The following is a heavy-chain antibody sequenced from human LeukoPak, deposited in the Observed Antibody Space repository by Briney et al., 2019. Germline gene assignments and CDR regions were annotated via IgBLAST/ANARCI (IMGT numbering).Heavy chain of an antibody. J-gene: IGHJ4*02. CDR1: GYTFTGYY. CDR2: INPNSGGT. D-gene: IGHD2-15*01. V-gene: IGHV1-2*02. Sequence: GASVKVSCKASGYTFTGYYMHWVRQAPGQGLEWMGWINPNSGGTDYAQNFQGRVTMTRDTSINTAYMELSTMRSDDTAVYYCARARCSGGSCYSPVFDYWGQGTVVTVSS. CDR3: ARARCSGGSCYSPVFDY.